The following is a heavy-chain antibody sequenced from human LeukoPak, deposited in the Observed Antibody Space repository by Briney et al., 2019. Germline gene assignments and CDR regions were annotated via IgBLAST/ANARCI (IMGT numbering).Heavy chain of an antibody. Sequence: GGSLRLSCAASGFTFNNYAMSWVRQAPGKGLEWVSVISGSGGSTYYADCVKGRFTISRDNSKNTLYLQMDSLRAEDTALYYCGKDPAVAGTATYFDYWGQGTLVTVSS. V-gene: IGHV3-23*01. CDR2: ISGSGGST. D-gene: IGHD6-19*01. CDR3: GKDPAVAGTATYFDY. CDR1: GFTFNNYA. J-gene: IGHJ4*02.